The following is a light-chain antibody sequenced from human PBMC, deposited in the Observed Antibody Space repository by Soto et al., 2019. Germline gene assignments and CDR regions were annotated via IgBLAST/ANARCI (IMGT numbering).Light chain of an antibody. CDR3: QQRSYSPLP. CDR2: DAS. CDR1: QSVSSY. J-gene: IGKJ4*01. V-gene: IGKV3-11*01. Sequence: EIVLTQSLATLSLSPGERATLSCRASQSVSSYLAWYQQKPGQAPRLLIYDASNRATGIPARFSGSGSGTDFTLTISSLEPEVFSVYYCQQRSYSPLPFGGGPKSEI.